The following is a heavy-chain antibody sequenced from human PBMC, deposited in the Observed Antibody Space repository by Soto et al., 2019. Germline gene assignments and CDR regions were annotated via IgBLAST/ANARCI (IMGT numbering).Heavy chain of an antibody. CDR2: ISSISSYI. CDR1: GFSFSSYS. J-gene: IGHJ6*02. CDR3: ARDRDYYYGMDV. V-gene: IGHV3-21*01. Sequence: VGSLRLSCAASGFSFSSYSLNWVRQAPGKGLEWVSSISSISSYIYYADSVKGRFTISRDNAKNSLYLQMNSLRGEDTAVYYCARDRDYYYGMDVWGQGTTVTAP.